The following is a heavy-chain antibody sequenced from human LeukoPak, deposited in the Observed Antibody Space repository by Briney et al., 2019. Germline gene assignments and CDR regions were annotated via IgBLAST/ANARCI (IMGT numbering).Heavy chain of an antibody. V-gene: IGHV3-74*01. Sequence: GGPLRLSCAASGFTFSKYWMLWVRQAPGKGLESVSRINTDGTVTTYADSVKGRFTVSRDNADNTMFPQMNSVRDEDTAVYYCATKQWLAPPPDSWGQGTPVTVSS. J-gene: IGHJ4*02. CDR3: ATKQWLAPPPDS. CDR2: INTDGTVT. D-gene: IGHD6-19*01. CDR1: GFTFSKYW.